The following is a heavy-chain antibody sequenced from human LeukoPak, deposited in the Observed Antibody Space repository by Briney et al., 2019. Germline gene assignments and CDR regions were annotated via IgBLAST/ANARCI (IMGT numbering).Heavy chain of an antibody. CDR3: AEGQDDYGLDH. D-gene: IGHD4-17*01. V-gene: IGHV4-59*08. CDR1: GGSISSYY. CDR2: IYYSGSA. Sequence: SETLSLTCTVSGGSISSYYWSWIRQPPGKGLEWIGYIYYSGSANYNPSLKSRVTISVDTSKNQFSLKLSSVTAADTAVYYCAEGQDDYGLDHWGQGTLVTVSS. J-gene: IGHJ4*02.